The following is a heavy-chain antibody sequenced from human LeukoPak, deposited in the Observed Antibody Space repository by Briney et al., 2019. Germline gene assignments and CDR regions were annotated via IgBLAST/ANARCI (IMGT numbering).Heavy chain of an antibody. J-gene: IGHJ4*02. D-gene: IGHD6-19*01. CDR1: GFTFSSYA. Sequence: QTGGSLRLSCAASGFTFSSYAMSWVRQAPGKGLEWVSAIGGSGGSTYYADSVKGRFTISRDNYTLNLQMNSLTAEDTAVYYCAKDRDSSGWNRFDYWGQGTLVTVSS. CDR2: IGGSGGST. CDR3: AKDRDSSGWNRFDY. V-gene: IGHV3-23*01.